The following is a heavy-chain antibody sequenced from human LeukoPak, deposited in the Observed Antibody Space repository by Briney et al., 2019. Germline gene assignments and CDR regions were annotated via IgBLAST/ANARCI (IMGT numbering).Heavy chain of an antibody. J-gene: IGHJ4*02. CDR2: IYYSGST. D-gene: IGHD4-23*01. CDR3: ARGGGKG. CDR1: GGSISSSSYY. V-gene: IGHV4-39*07. Sequence: SETLPLTCTVSGGSISSSSYYWGWIRQPPGKGLEWIGSIYYSGSTYYNPSLKSRVTISVDTSKNQFSLKLSSVTAADTAVYYCARGGGKGWGQGTLVTVSS.